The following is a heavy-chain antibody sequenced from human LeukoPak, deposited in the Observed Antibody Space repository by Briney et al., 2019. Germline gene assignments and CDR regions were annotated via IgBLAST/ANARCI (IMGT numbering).Heavy chain of an antibody. CDR1: GGSFSGYY. CDR3: ARGIYDYVWGSYRYTPYYFDY. V-gene: IGHV4-34*01. J-gene: IGHJ4*02. CDR2: INHSGST. D-gene: IGHD3-16*02. Sequence: PSETLSLTCAVYGGSFSGYYWSWIRQPPGKGLEWIGEINHSGSTNYNPSLKSRVTISVDTSKNQFPLKLSSVTAADTAVYYCARGIYDYVWGSYRYTPYYFDYWGQGTLVTVSS.